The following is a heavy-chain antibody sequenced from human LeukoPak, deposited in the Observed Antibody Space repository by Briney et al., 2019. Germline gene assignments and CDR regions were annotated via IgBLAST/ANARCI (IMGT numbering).Heavy chain of an antibody. D-gene: IGHD3-10*01. J-gene: IGHJ4*02. CDR3: ARDFRVRGYYGSGSYYSFDY. CDR1: GGTFSSYA. V-gene: IGHV7-4-1*02. CDR2: INTNTGNP. Sequence: ASVKVSCKASGGTFSSYAISWVRQAPGQGLEWMGWINTNTGNPTYAQGFTGRFVFSLDTSVSTAYLQISSLKAEDTAVYYCARDFRVRGYYGSGSYYSFDYWGQGTLVIVSS.